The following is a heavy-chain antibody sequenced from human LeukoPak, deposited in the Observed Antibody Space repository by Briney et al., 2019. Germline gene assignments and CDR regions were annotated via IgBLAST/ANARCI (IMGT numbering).Heavy chain of an antibody. D-gene: IGHD2/OR15-2a*01. J-gene: IGHJ4*02. CDR1: GGSISSDIFY. CDR2: ISTNGNT. V-gene: IGHV4-61*02. Sequence: KTSETLSLTCTVSGGSISSDIFYWSWIRQPAGKGLEWIGRISTNGNTNYNPSLKSRVTISVDTSKNQFSQILNSVTAADTAVYYCAMSNSVIRFDYWGQGTLVTVSS. CDR3: AMSNSVIRFDY.